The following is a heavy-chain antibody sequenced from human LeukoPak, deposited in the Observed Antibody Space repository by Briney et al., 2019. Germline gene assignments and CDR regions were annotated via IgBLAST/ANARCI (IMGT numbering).Heavy chain of an antibody. CDR3: AKNSLRNSDY. Sequence: PGGSLRLSCATSGFTFSDYPMNWVRQAPGKGLEWVSVISGSGGTTYYADSVKGRFTISRDNSKNTLDLQMNSLRVEDTAVYYCAKNSLRNSDYWGQGTLVTVSS. CDR1: GFTFSDYP. CDR2: ISGSGGTT. V-gene: IGHV3-23*01. D-gene: IGHD4-17*01. J-gene: IGHJ4*02.